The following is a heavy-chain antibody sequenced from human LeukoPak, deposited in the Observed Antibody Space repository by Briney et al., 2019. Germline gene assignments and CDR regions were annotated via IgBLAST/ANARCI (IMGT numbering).Heavy chain of an antibody. CDR2: IWYDGSNK. J-gene: IGHJ6*02. Sequence: GGSLRLSCAASGFTFSSYGMHWVRQAPGKGLEWVAVIWYDGSNKYYADSVKGRFTISRDNSKNTLYLQMNSLRAEDTAVYYCAKAPPDFYYYYYGMDVWGQGTTVTVSS. D-gene: IGHD3-3*01. CDR3: AKAPPDFYYYYYGMDV. V-gene: IGHV3-30*02. CDR1: GFTFSSYG.